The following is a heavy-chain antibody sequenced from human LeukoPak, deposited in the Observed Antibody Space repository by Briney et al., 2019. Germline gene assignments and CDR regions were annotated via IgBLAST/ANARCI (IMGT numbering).Heavy chain of an antibody. CDR2: INPNSGVT. CDR1: GYTFSDYY. J-gene: IGHJ5*02. D-gene: IGHD3-22*01. CDR3: ARDRRHRYYYDSSGFYGSWFDP. V-gene: IGHV1-2*02. Sequence: ASVKVSCKASGYTFSDYYLHWVRQAPGQGLEWMGWINPNSGVTNYAQKFQGRVTMTRDTSISTAYMELRSLRSDDTAVYYCARDRRHRYYYDSSGFYGSWFDPWGQGTLVTVSS.